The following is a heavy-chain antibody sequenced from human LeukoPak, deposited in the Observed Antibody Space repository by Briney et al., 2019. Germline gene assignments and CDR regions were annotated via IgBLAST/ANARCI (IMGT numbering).Heavy chain of an antibody. CDR3: AKVHYYDSSGYYGKLRYYFDY. V-gene: IGHV3-23*01. D-gene: IGHD3-22*01. CDR2: ISGSGGST. CDR1: GFTFSSYA. Sequence: GGSLRLSCAASGFTFSSYAMSWVRQAPGKGLEWVSAISGSGGSTYYADSVKGRFTISRDNSKNTLYLQMNSLRAEDTAVYYCAKVHYYDSSGYYGKLRYYFDYWGQGTLVTVSS. J-gene: IGHJ4*02.